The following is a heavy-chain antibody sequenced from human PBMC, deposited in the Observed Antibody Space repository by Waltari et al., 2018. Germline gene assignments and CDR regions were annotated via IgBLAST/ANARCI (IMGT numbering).Heavy chain of an antibody. D-gene: IGHD6-6*01. Sequence: QVQLQQWGAGLLKPSETLSLTCAVYGGSFSGYYWSWIRQPPGKGLEWIGEINHSGSTNYNPSLQSRVTISVDTSKNQFSLKLSSVTAADTAVYYCARGTVEYSSSLGRRRYFDYWGQGTLVTVSS. CDR1: GGSFSGYY. V-gene: IGHV4-34*01. CDR3: ARGTVEYSSSLGRRRYFDY. CDR2: INHSGST. J-gene: IGHJ4*02.